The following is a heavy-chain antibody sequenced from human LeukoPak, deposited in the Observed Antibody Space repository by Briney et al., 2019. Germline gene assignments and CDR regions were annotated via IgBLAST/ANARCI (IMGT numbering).Heavy chain of an antibody. CDR2: IYYSGST. CDR1: GGSISSYY. J-gene: IGHJ5*02. D-gene: IGHD2-15*01. Sequence: SETLSLTCTVSGGSISSYYWSWIRQPPGKGLEWIGYIYYSGSTNYNPSLKSRVTISVDTSKNQFSLKLSSVTAADTAVYYCAREDLLGYCSGGSCYSGWFDPWGQGTLVTVSS. V-gene: IGHV4-59*12. CDR3: AREDLLGYCSGGSCYSGWFDP.